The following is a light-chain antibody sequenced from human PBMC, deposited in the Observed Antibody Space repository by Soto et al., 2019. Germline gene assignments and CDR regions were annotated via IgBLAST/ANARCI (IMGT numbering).Light chain of an antibody. V-gene: IGLV4-69*01. CDR3: QHWGTGLLV. J-gene: IGLJ3*02. CDR2: LNRDGSH. CDR1: SGHSSYA. Sequence: QPVLTQSPSASASLGASVKLTCTLSSGHSSYAIAWHQQQPEKGPRYVMKLNRDGSHRKGDALPDRFSGSCSGAERYLTFPGLHSVEEADKYCQHWGTGLLVFGGGTEHTVL.